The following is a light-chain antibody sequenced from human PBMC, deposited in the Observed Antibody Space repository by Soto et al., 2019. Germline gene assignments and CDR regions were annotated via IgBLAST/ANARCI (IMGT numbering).Light chain of an antibody. CDR3: QQYNNWPLT. CDR1: QSVSSN. V-gene: IGKV3-15*01. Sequence: VXPGERATLSCRASQSVSSNLAWYQQKPGQAPRLLIYGASTRATGIPARFSGSGSGTEFTLTISSLQSEDFAVYYCQQYNNWPLTFGGGTKVEIK. J-gene: IGKJ4*01. CDR2: GAS.